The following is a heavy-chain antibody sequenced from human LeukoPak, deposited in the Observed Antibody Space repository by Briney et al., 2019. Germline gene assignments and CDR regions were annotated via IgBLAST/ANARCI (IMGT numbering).Heavy chain of an antibody. CDR1: GYSFTSYW. V-gene: IGHV5-51*01. J-gene: IGHJ4*02. CDR3: ARHYYGSGSSGQSDY. D-gene: IGHD3-10*01. CDR2: IYPHDSNT. Sequence: GESLKISCKGSGYSFTSYWIGWVRQMPGQGLEWMGTIYPHDSNTKYSPSFQGQVTISADKSINTAYLQWSSLQASDTAMYYCARHYYGSGSSGQSDYWGQGTLVTVSS.